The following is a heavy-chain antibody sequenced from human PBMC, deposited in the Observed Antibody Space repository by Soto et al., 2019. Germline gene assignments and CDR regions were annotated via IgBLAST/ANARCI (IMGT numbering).Heavy chain of an antibody. V-gene: IGHV4-31*03. Sequence: PSETLSLTCTVSGGSISSGGYYWSWIRQHPGKGLEWIGYIYYSGSTYYNPSLKSRVTISVDTSKNQFSLKLSSATAADTAVYYCARDLIVAGTGVFDYWGQGTLVTVSS. CDR3: ARDLIVAGTGVFDY. D-gene: IGHD6-19*01. CDR1: GGSISSGGYY. J-gene: IGHJ4*02. CDR2: IYYSGST.